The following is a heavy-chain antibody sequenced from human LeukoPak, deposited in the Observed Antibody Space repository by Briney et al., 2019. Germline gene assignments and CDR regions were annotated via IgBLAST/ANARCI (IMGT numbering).Heavy chain of an antibody. CDR2: IWYDGSNK. J-gene: IGHJ3*02. D-gene: IGHD1-1*01. CDR3: ARTVGNAFDI. Sequence: GGSLRLSCAASGFTFSSYGMHWVRQAPGKGLEWGAVIWYDGSNKYYADSVKGRFTISRDNSKNTLYLEMNSLRADDTAVYYCARTVGNAFDIWGQGTMVTVSS. CDR1: GFTFSSYG. V-gene: IGHV3-33*01.